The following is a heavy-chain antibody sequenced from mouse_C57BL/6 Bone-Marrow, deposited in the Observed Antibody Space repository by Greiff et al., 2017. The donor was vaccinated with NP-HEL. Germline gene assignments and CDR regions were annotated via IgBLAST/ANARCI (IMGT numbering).Heavy chain of an antibody. CDR3: TRDLLLALWYFDV. D-gene: IGHD1-1*01. Sequence: EVMLVESGEGLVKPGGSLKLSCAASGFTFSSYAMSWVRQTPEKRLEWVAYISSGGDYIYYADTVKGRFTISRDNARNTLYLQMSSLKSEDTAMYYCTRDLLLALWYFDVWGTGTTVTVSS. V-gene: IGHV5-9-1*02. J-gene: IGHJ1*03. CDR1: GFTFSSYA. CDR2: ISSGGDYI.